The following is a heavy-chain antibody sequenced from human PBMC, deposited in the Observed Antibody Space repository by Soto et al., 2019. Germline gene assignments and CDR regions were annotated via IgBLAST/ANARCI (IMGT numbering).Heavy chain of an antibody. CDR1: GFTFSSYA. D-gene: IGHD6-19*01. V-gene: IGHV3-30-3*01. Sequence: GGSLRLSCAASGFTFSSYAMHWVRLAPGKGLEWVAVISYDGSNKYYADSVKGRFTISRDNSKNTLYLQMNSLRAEDTAVYYCARPLTWLAPPHHYSGMDVWAQGTTVTVSS. J-gene: IGHJ6*02. CDR2: ISYDGSNK. CDR3: ARPLTWLAPPHHYSGMDV.